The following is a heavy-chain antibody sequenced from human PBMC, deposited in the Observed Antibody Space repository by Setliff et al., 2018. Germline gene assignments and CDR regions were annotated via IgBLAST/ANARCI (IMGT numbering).Heavy chain of an antibody. CDR2: IYYSGST. D-gene: IGHD3-10*01. V-gene: IGHV4-59*08. CDR3: ARHEFVGGYYGSVTYRHFDY. Sequence: PSETLSLTCTVSGGSISSYYWSWIRQPPGKGLEWIGYIYYSGSTNYNPSLKSRVTISVDTSKNQFSLQVTSLAATDTALYFCARHEFVGGYYGSVTYRHFDYWGQGILVTVSS. J-gene: IGHJ4*02. CDR1: GGSISSYY.